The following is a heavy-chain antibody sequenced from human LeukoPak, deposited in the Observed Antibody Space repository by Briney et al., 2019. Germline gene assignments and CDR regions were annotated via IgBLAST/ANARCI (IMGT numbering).Heavy chain of an antibody. D-gene: IGHD4-17*01. J-gene: IGHJ4*02. CDR2: IGGSGDLT. CDR3: ANENFGANYFDY. Sequence: GGSLRLSCAASGFTFSNYGMNWVRQAPGKGLEWVSGIGGSGDLTYYADSVKGRFTISRDNSKNTVYLQMNSPRAEDTAVYYCANENFGANYFDYWGQGSLVTVS. CDR1: GFTFSNYG. V-gene: IGHV3-23*01.